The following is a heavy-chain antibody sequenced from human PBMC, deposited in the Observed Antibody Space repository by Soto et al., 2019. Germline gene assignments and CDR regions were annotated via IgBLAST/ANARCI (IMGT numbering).Heavy chain of an antibody. CDR3: ARSSSEVTGIDY. J-gene: IGHJ4*02. D-gene: IGHD6-6*01. Sequence: SETLSLTCTVSGGSISSSSYYWGWIRQPPGKGLEWIGSIYYSGSTYYNPSLKSRVTISVDTSKNQFSLKLSSVTAADTAVYYCARSSSEVTGIDYWGQGTLVTVSS. V-gene: IGHV4-39*01. CDR1: GGSISSSSYY. CDR2: IYYSGST.